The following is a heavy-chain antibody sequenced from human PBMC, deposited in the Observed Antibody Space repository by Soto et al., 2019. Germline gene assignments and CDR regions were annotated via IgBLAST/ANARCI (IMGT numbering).Heavy chain of an antibody. V-gene: IGHV4-39*01. J-gene: IGHJ4*02. CDR1: GDSINNRSYY. D-gene: IGHD2-21*02. CDR3: ARQRTSVVTQAYFDS. CDR2: IYYSGST. Sequence: PSEPLSLTCTVTGDSINNRSYYWGWIRQPPGKGLEWIGSIYYSGSTYNNPSLKSRVSMSVDTSKNQFSLKLRSVTAADTALYYCARQRTSVVTQAYFDSWGQGSLVTVSS.